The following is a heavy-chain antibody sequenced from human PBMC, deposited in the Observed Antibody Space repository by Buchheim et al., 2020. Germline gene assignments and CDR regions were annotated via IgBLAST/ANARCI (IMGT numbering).Heavy chain of an antibody. J-gene: IGHJ6*02. CDR2: IIPMFKTP. V-gene: IGHV1-69*01. Sequence: QVQLVQSGAEVREPGSSVKVSCKASGGTFSSFAISWVRQAPGQGLEWMGGIIPMFKTPNNAQKFQGRVTITADESTSTAYMELSSLRSEDTAVYYCAREWRYDTSGYSPTYYYYYGMDVWGQGTT. CDR1: GGTFSSFA. D-gene: IGHD3-22*01. CDR3: AREWRYDTSGYSPTYYYYYGMDV.